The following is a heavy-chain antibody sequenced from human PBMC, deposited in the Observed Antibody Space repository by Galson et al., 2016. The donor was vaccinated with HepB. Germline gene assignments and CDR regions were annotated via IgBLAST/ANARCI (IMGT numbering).Heavy chain of an antibody. CDR1: GGSFSGYY. J-gene: IGHJ6*03. Sequence: ETLSLTCAVYGGSFSGYYWSWIRQPPGKGLEWIGEINHSGSTNYNPSLKSRVTISVDTSKNQFSLKLSSVTAADTAVYYGARGDNPDYGDYASAYYYMDVWGKGTTVTVSS. V-gene: IGHV4-34*01. CDR3: ARGDNPDYGDYASAYYYMDV. CDR2: INHSGST. D-gene: IGHD4-17*01.